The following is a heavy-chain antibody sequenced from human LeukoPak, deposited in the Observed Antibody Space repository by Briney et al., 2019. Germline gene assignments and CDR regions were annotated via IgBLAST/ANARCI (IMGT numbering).Heavy chain of an antibody. CDR2: INHSGST. CDR1: GGSFSGYY. D-gene: IGHD1-14*01. J-gene: IGHJ3*02. V-gene: IGHV4-34*01. Sequence: SETLSLTCAVYGGSFSGYYWSWIRQPPGKGLEWIGEINHSGSTNYNPSLKSRVTISVDTSKNQSSLKLSSVTAADTAVYYCARGHVYNAFDIWGQGTMVTVSS. CDR3: ARGHVYNAFDI.